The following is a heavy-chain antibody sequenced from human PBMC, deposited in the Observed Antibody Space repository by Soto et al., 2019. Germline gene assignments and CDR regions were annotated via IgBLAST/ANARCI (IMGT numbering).Heavy chain of an antibody. D-gene: IGHD3-9*01. CDR2: ISSNGGST. CDR3: VKVLLYFDWSPPHGYFDL. Sequence: GGSLRLSCSASGFTFSSYAMHWVRQAPGKGLEYVSAISSNGGSTYYADSVKGRFTISRDNSKNTLYLQMSSLRAEDTAVYYFVKVLLYFDWSPPHGYFDLWGRGTLVTVSS. CDR1: GFTFSSYA. V-gene: IGHV3-64D*08. J-gene: IGHJ2*01.